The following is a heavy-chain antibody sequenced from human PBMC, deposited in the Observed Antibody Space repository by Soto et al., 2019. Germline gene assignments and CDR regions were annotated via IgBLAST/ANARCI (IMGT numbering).Heavy chain of an antibody. CDR3: ARDPYVDSSVWSWGRFDP. CDR1: GFTFSSSW. J-gene: IGHJ5*02. CDR2: INSDGSST. D-gene: IGHD6-13*01. V-gene: IGHV3-74*03. Sequence: EVQLVESGGGLVQPGGSLRLSCAASGFTFSSSWMHWVRQVPGKGLVWVSRINSDGSSTKYADSVKGRFTISRDNAKNTLYLEMNSLRAEDTAVYYCARDPYVDSSVWSWGRFDPWGQGTLVTVFS.